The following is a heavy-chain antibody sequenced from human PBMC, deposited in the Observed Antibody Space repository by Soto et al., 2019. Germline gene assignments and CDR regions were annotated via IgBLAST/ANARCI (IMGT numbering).Heavy chain of an antibody. J-gene: IGHJ4*02. D-gene: IGHD3-22*01. CDR1: GGSISSYY. Sequence: QVQLQESGPGLVKPSETLSLTCTVSGGSISSYYWSWIRQPAGKGLEWIGRIYTSGSTNYNPSLKSRVTMSVATSKNQFSLKLSSVTAADTAVYYCARVRRNYYDSSGYPYYFDYWGQGTLVTVSS. CDR2: IYTSGST. CDR3: ARVRRNYYDSSGYPYYFDY. V-gene: IGHV4-4*07.